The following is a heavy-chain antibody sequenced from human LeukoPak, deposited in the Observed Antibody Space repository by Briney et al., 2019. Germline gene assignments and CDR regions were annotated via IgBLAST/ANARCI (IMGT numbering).Heavy chain of an antibody. D-gene: IGHD3-10*01. V-gene: IGHV4-31*03. CDR2: MFYSRST. CDR3: ARGSYMVRGVINPFFLDY. CDR1: GGSISSGGYY. J-gene: IGHJ4*02. Sequence: PSETLSLTCTVSGGSISSGGYYWSWIRQLPGQGLEWFGYMFYSRSTDNNPSLKSRVTMSLDSSKNRCSLKLSSVTAADTAVYYCARGSYMVRGVINPFFLDYWGQGTLVTVSS.